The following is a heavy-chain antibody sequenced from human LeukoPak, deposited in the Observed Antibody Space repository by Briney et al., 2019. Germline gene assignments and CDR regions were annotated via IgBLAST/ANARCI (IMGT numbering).Heavy chain of an antibody. J-gene: IGHJ4*01. Sequence: GGSLRLSCAASGFTFSSYEMNWVRQAPGKGLEWVSSITSSGESTYYAGSVKGRFTISRDNSKNTVYLQMNSLRAEDTAVYYCARDRPNYYGSNGHYYQRNGDHWGQGTLVTVSS. D-gene: IGHD3-22*01. CDR2: ITSSGEST. CDR3: ARDRPNYYGSNGHYYQRNGDH. V-gene: IGHV3-23*01. CDR1: GFTFSSYE.